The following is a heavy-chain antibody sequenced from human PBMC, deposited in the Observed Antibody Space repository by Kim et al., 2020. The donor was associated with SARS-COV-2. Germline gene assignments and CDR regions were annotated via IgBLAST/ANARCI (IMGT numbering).Heavy chain of an antibody. J-gene: IGHJ4*02. D-gene: IGHD2-15*01. CDR1: GFTFSNYG. Sequence: GGSLRLSCAASGFTFSNYGMHWVRQAPGKGLEWVTVISTDGSSKYYADSVMGRFSISRDNSKNTLYLQMNSLRPEDTAIYYCANYGGGSGNLWGQGALVIVSS. V-gene: IGHV3-30*18. CDR3: ANYGGGSGNL. CDR2: ISTDGSSK.